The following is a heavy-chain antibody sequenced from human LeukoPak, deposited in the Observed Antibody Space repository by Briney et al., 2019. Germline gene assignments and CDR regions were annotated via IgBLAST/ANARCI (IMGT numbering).Heavy chain of an antibody. CDR1: GGSISSGGYS. Sequence: SETLSLTCAVSGGSISSGGYSWSWIRQPPGKGLEWIGCIYHSGSTYYNPSLKSRVTISVDRSKNQFSLKLSSVTAADTAVYYCARGYYYDSSGSNWFDPWGQGTLVTVSS. V-gene: IGHV4-30-2*01. J-gene: IGHJ5*02. D-gene: IGHD3-22*01. CDR2: IYHSGST. CDR3: ARGYYYDSSGSNWFDP.